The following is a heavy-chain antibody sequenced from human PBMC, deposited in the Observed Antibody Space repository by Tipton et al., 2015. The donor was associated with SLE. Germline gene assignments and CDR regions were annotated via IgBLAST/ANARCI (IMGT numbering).Heavy chain of an antibody. J-gene: IGHJ5*02. D-gene: IGHD3-10*01. Sequence: TLSLTCAVYGGSISSSSYYWGWIRQPPGKGLEWIGSIYYSGSTNYNPSLKSRVTISVDTSKNQFSLKLSSVTAADPAVYYCASWGPTMVRGVKGFDPWGQGTLVTVSS. V-gene: IGHV4-39*07. CDR2: IYYSGST. CDR1: GGSISSSSYY. CDR3: ASWGPTMVRGVKGFDP.